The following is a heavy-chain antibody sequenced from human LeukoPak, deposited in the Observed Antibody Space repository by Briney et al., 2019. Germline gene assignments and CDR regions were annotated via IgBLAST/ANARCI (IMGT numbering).Heavy chain of an antibody. CDR1: GGTFSSYA. Sequence: PVKVSCKASGGTFSSYAISWVRQAPGQGLEWMGGIIPIFGTANYAQKFQGRVTITADKSTSTAYMELSSLRSEDTAVYYCARAFASGSYNYYYYYMDVWGKGTTVTVSS. J-gene: IGHJ6*03. V-gene: IGHV1-69*06. CDR3: ARAFASGSYNYYYYYMDV. D-gene: IGHD1-26*01. CDR2: IIPIFGTA.